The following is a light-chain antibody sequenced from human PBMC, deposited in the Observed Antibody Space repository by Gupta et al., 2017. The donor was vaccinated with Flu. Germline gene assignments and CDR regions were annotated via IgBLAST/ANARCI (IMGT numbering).Light chain of an antibody. J-gene: IGKJ2*03. CDR2: DAS. CDR3: QQRSNWPSYS. V-gene: IGKV3-11*01. CDR1: QSVSSY. Sequence: DMVLTQSPATLSLSPGERATLSCRASQSVSSYLAWYQQKPGQAPRLLIYDASNRATGIPARFSGSGSGTDFTLTISSLEPEDFAVYYCQQRSNWPSYSFGQGTKLEIK.